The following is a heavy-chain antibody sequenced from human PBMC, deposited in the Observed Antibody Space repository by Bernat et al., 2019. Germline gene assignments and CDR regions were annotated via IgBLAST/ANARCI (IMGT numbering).Heavy chain of an antibody. J-gene: IGHJ4*02. CDR3: AKDYRAQSVAGTAGDY. CDR1: GFTFSSYG. V-gene: IGHV3-30*02. D-gene: IGHD6-19*01. CDR2: IRYDGSNK. Sequence: QVQLVESGGGVVQPGGSLRLSCAASGFTFSSYGMHWVRQAPGKGLEWVAFIRYDGSNKYYADSVKGRFTISRDNSKNTLNLQMNSLRAEDTAVYYCAKDYRAQSVAGTAGDYWGQGTLVTVSS.